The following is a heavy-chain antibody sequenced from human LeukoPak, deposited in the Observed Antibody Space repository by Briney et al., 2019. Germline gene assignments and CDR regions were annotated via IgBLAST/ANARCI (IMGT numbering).Heavy chain of an antibody. Sequence: ASVKVSCKASGYSLNYFAMHWVRQAPGQSLEWMGWTNAGSGNSAYSQRFQGRVTITRDTSANTAYMELRSLRSEDTAVYYCARVDYYGSGNYFGYWGQGSLVTVSS. CDR1: GYSLNYFA. CDR3: ARVDYYGSGNYFGY. CDR2: TNAGSGNS. D-gene: IGHD3-10*01. V-gene: IGHV1-3*01. J-gene: IGHJ4*02.